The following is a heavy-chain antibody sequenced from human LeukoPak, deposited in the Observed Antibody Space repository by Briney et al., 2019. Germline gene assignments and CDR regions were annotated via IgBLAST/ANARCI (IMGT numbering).Heavy chain of an antibody. J-gene: IGHJ4*02. Sequence: GGSLRLSCAASGFTFSSSAMSWVRQAPGKGLEWVSSITAAGGGANYPDSVKGRFTISRDNSKNTLYLQMNSLRAEDTAIYYCARAPGGFHGDYSPIAYWGQGTLVTVSS. CDR2: ITAAGGGA. D-gene: IGHD4-17*01. CDR1: GFTFSSSA. CDR3: ARAPGGFHGDYSPIAY. V-gene: IGHV3-23*01.